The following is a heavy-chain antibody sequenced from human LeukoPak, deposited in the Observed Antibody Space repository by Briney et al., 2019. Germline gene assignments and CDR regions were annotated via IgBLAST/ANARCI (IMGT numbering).Heavy chain of an antibody. CDR1: GFTFSHYC. CDR3: ARSSAVTTLSLTY. Sequence: GGSLRLSCAASGFTFSHYCMHWVRQAPGKGLVWVSRINSDGSDTTSADSVKGRFTISRDNAKNTLYLQMNSLRAEDTAVYYCARSSAVTTLSLTYWGQGTLVTVSS. J-gene: IGHJ4*02. V-gene: IGHV3-74*01. D-gene: IGHD4-17*01. CDR2: INSDGSDT.